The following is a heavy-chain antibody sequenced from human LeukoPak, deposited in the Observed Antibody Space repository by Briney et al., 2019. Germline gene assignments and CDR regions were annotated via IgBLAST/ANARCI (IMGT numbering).Heavy chain of an antibody. D-gene: IGHD2-2*01. V-gene: IGHV1-8*01. CDR2: MNPNSGNT. J-gene: IGHJ4*02. CDR3: ARGLYCSSTSCVVDLWFGESYYFDY. Sequence: GASVTVSCKASGYTFTSYDINWVRQAPGQGLEWMGWMNPNSGNTGYAQKFQGRVTMTRNTSISTAYMELSSLRSEDTAVYYCARGLYCSSTSCVVDLWFGESYYFDYWGQGTLVTVSS. CDR1: GYTFTSYD.